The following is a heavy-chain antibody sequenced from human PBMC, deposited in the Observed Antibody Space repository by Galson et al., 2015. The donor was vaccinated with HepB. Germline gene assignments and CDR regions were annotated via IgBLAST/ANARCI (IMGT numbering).Heavy chain of an antibody. CDR3: AREGDPYNYWSPLDF. J-gene: IGHJ4*02. Sequence: SLRLSCAASGFTFRIHGMNWVRQAPGKGLEWVASIWSDGTNKYYADSVKGRFTISRDNSKNALYLQMNSLGAEDTAVYHCAREGDPYNYWSPLDFWGQGTLVTVSS. V-gene: IGHV3-33*01. D-gene: IGHD3-3*01. CDR1: GFTFRIHG. CDR2: IWSDGTNK.